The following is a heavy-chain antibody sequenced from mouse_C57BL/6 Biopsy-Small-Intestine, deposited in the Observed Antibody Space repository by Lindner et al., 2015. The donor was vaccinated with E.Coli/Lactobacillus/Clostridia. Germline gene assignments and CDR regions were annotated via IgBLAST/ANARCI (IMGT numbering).Heavy chain of an antibody. D-gene: IGHD3-2*01. V-gene: IGHV1-39*01. CDR3: ARSIDNSGYGFAY. Sequence: QLQESGAELVKPGASVKMSCKASGYSFNAYNMNWVTQSHGKSLEWIGNINPYYGTTTYNQKFKGKATLTVDKSSSTAYIQLNSLTSEDSAVYYCARSIDNSGYGFAYWGQGTLLTVSA. CDR2: INPYYGTT. CDR1: GYSFNAYN. J-gene: IGHJ3*01.